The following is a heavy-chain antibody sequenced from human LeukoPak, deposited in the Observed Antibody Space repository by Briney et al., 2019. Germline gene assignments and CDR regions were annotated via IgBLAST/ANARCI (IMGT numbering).Heavy chain of an antibody. D-gene: IGHD3-22*01. CDR1: GYTFTSYG. CDR2: ISAYNGNT. CDR3: ARDKYYYYDSSGYYYEPFDY. V-gene: IGHV1-18*01. Sequence: ASVKVSCKASGYTFTSYGISWVRQAPGQGLEWMGWISAYNGNTNYAQKLQGRATMTTDTSTSTAYMELRSLRSDDTAVYYCARDKYYYYDSSGYYYEPFDYWGQGTLVTVSS. J-gene: IGHJ4*02.